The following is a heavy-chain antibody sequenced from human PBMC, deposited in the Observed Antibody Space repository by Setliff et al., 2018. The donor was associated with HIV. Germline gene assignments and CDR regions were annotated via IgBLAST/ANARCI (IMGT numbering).Heavy chain of an antibody. J-gene: IGHJ4*02. V-gene: IGHV4-61*02. D-gene: IGHD3-10*01. CDR2: IHTRGST. CDR3: ARVGYHGSGRYSFDY. Sequence: PSETLSLTCTVSGGSISSGSHYWSWIRQPAGKGLEWIGRIHTRGSTDYNPSLKSRVTISADTSKNQFSLNLSSVTAAETAVYYCARVGYHGSGRYSFDYWGRGTLVTVSS. CDR1: GGSISSGSHY.